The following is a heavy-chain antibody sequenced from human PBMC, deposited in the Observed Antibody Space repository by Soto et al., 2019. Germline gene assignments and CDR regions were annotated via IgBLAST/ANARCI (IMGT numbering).Heavy chain of an antibody. V-gene: IGHV1-69*02. CDR3: ARDDGLAYCGGDCYS. CDR2: IIPILGIA. D-gene: IGHD2-21*02. CDR1: GGTFTSYT. Sequence: QVQVVQSGAEVKKPGSSVKVSCKASGGTFTSYTISWVRQAPGQGLEWMGRIIPILGIANYAQKFQGRVTITADKSRSTAYMELSSLRSEDTAVYYCARDDGLAYCGGDCYSWGQGTLVTVSS. J-gene: IGHJ4*02.